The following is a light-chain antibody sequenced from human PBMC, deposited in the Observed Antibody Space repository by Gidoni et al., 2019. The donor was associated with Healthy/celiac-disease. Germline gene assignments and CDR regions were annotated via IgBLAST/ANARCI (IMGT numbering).Light chain of an antibody. J-gene: IGLJ2*01. CDR1: KLGDKY. CDR2: QDS. V-gene: IGLV3-1*01. CDR3: QAWDSSTAV. Sequence: SYELTQPPSVSVSPGPTASITCSGDKLGDKYACWYQQKPGQSPVLVIYQDSKRPSGIPERFSGSNSGNTATLTISGTQAMDEADYYCQAWDSSTAVSGGGTKLTVL.